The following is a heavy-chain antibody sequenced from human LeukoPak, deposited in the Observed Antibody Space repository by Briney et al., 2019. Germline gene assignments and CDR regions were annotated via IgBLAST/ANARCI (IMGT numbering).Heavy chain of an antibody. CDR2: IYHSGST. D-gene: IGHD3-10*01. J-gene: IGHJ4*02. CDR1: GGSISSGGYS. V-gene: IGHV4-30-2*01. CDR3: VRGGEWFGELYYFDY. Sequence: SETLSLTCAVSGGSISSGGYSWSWIRQPPGKGLEWIGYIYHSGSTYYNPSLKSRVTISVDRSKNQFSLKLSSVTAADTAVYYCVRGGEWFGELYYFDYWGQGTLVTVSS.